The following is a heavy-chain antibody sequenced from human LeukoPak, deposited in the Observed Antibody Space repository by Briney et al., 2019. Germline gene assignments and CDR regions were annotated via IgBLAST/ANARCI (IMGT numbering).Heavy chain of an antibody. Sequence: GGSLRLSCAASGFTFSSYGMHWVRQAPGKGLEWVAVISYDGSNKYYADSVKGRFTISRDNSKNTLYLQMNSLRAEDTAVYYCAKSDQADIVVVVAATGIGYWGQGTLVTVSS. CDR2: ISYDGSNK. D-gene: IGHD2-15*01. J-gene: IGHJ4*02. CDR3: AKSDQADIVVVVAATGIGY. V-gene: IGHV3-30*18. CDR1: GFTFSSYG.